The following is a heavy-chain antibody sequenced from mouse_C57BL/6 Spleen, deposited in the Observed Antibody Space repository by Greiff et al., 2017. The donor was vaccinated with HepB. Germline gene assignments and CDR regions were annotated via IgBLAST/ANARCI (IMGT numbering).Heavy chain of an antibody. J-gene: IGHJ2*01. V-gene: IGHV1-53*01. CDR2: INPSNGGT. CDR1: GYTFTSYW. CDR3: ARPGDGYFGEVYFDY. Sequence: QVQLKQPGTELVKPGASVKLSCKASGYTFTSYWMHWVKQRPGQGLEWIGNINPSNGGTNYNEKFKSKATLTVDKSSSTAYMQLSSLTSEDSAVYYCARPGDGYFGEVYFDYWGQGTTLTVSS. D-gene: IGHD2-3*01.